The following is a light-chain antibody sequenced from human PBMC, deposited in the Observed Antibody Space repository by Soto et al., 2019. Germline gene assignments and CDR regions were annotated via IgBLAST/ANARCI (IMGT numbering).Light chain of an antibody. Sequence: QAVVTQPASVSGSPGQSIAISCTGTSSDVGAYNYVSWYQQHPGKAPKLMIYDVSHRPSGASDRFSGSKSGNTASLTISGLQPEDEADYYCTSYTSSSTYVFGTGTQLTVL. J-gene: IGLJ1*01. V-gene: IGLV2-14*01. CDR2: DVS. CDR1: SSDVGAYNY. CDR3: TSYTSSSTYV.